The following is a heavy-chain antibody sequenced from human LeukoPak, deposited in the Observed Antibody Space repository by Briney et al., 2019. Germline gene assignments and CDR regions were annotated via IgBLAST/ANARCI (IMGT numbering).Heavy chain of an antibody. V-gene: IGHV3-48*03. J-gene: IGHJ5*02. CDR1: GFTFSSYE. CDR3: ARGPIFGVVTFNWFDP. CDR2: ISSSGSTI. D-gene: IGHD3-3*01. Sequence: PGGSLRLSCAASGFTFSSYEMNWVRQAPGKGLEWVSYISSSGSTIYYADSVKGRFTISRDNAKNSLYLQMNSLRAEDTAVYYCARGPIFGVVTFNWFDPWGQGTLVTVSS.